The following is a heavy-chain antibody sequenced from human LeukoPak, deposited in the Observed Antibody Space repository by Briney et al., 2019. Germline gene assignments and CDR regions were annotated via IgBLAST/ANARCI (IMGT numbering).Heavy chain of an antibody. Sequence: ASVKVSCKASGYTFTNNALNWVRQAPGQGLEWMGWINTNTGNPTYVQGFTGRFVSSLDTSVSTAYLQISSLKAEDTAVYYCARGDSSAYYGNFDYWGQGTLVTVSS. V-gene: IGHV7-4-1*02. J-gene: IGHJ4*02. CDR1: GYTFTNNA. CDR3: ARGDSSAYYGNFDY. CDR2: INTNTGNP. D-gene: IGHD3-22*01.